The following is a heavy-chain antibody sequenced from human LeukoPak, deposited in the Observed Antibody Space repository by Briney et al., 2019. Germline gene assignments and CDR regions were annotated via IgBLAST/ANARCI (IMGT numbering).Heavy chain of an antibody. Sequence: PGGSLRLSCAASGFTFSSYSMNWVRQAPGKGLEWVSAISSSGRYMYYADSVKGRFTISRDNANNSLYLQMDSLRAEDTAVYYCAKDVRSDYFDYWGQGTLVTVSS. CDR2: ISSSGRYM. CDR1: GFTFSSYS. V-gene: IGHV3-21*01. J-gene: IGHJ4*02. CDR3: AKDVRSDYFDY.